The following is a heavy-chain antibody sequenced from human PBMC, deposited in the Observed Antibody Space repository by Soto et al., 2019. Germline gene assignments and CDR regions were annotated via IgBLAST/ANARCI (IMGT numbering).Heavy chain of an antibody. CDR1: GGSFSGYY. V-gene: IGHV4-34*01. Sequence: SETLSLTCAVYGGSFSGYYWNWIRQPPGKGLEWIGEINHSGSTNYNPSLKSRVTISVDTSKNQFSLKLSSVTAADTAVYYCARAGGDSDAFDIWGQGTMVTVS. J-gene: IGHJ3*02. CDR2: INHSGST. CDR3: ARAGGDSDAFDI. D-gene: IGHD2-21*02.